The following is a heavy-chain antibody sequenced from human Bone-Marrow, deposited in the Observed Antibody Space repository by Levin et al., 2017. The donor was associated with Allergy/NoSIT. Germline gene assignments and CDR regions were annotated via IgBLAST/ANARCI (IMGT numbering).Heavy chain of an antibody. CDR3: ARASGRGYSTDY. D-gene: IGHD5-12*01. Sequence: PGGSLRLTCAASGFILNNYHMDWVRQAPGKGLEWVSYISAKSEVMYYADSVRGRFTISRDNAKNSLYLQMTSLRDEDMAMYYCARASGRGYSTDYWGQGTLVTVSS. CDR1: GFILNNYH. CDR2: ISAKSEVM. J-gene: IGHJ4*02. V-gene: IGHV3-48*02.